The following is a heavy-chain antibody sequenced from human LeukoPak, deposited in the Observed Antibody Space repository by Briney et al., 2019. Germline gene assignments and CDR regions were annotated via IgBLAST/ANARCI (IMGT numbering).Heavy chain of an antibody. CDR1: GYTFTGYY. D-gene: IGHD2-21*02. CDR2: INPNSGGT. V-gene: IGHV1-2*02. J-gene: IGHJ2*01. CDR3: ARPPPPYCGGDCYGWYFDL. Sequence: VSVKVSCKASGYTFTGYYMHWVRQAPGQGREWMGWINPNSGGTNYAQKFQGRVTMTRDTSISTAYMELSRLRSDDTAVYYCARPPPPYCGGDCYGWYFDLWGRGTLVTVSS.